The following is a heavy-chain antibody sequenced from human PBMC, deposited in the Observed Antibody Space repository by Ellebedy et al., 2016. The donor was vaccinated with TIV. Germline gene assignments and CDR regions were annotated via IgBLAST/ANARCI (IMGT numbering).Heavy chain of an antibody. V-gene: IGHV3-48*04. CDR1: GFTFSINS. CDR3: ATEPDYHYGGVYVSYFQH. J-gene: IGHJ1*01. D-gene: IGHD2-21*01. Sequence: PGGSLRLSCVASGFTFSINSMNWVRQAPGKGLEWLSYINSRTSVIYYADSVTGRFTISRDNAKNSLFLQMNSLTAEDTAVYYCATEPDYHYGGVYVSYFQHWGQGTPVTVSS. CDR2: INSRTSVI.